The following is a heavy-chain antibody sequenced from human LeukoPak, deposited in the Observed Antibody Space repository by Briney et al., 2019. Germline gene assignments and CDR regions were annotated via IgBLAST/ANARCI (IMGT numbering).Heavy chain of an antibody. CDR1: GFTFSSYW. J-gene: IGHJ5*02. Sequence: PGGSLRLSCAASGFTFSSYWMHWVRQAPGKGLVWVSRINSDGSSTSYADSVKGRFTISRDNAKNTLYLQMNSLRAEDTAVYYCARGPGSGSPDWFDPWGQGTLVTVSS. CDR2: INSDGSST. D-gene: IGHD3-10*01. CDR3: ARGPGSGSPDWFDP. V-gene: IGHV3-74*01.